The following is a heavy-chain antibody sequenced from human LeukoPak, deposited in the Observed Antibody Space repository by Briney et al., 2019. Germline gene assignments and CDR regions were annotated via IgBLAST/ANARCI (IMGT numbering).Heavy chain of an antibody. J-gene: IGHJ4*02. CDR1: GGTFSSYA. V-gene: IGHV1-69*05. CDR3: ARSPYYYDCSGYSVG. CDR2: IIPIFGTA. D-gene: IGHD3-22*01. Sequence: SVKVSCKASGGTFSSYAISWVRQAPGQGLEWMGRIIPIFGTANYAQKFQGRVTITTDESTSTAYMELSSLRSEDTAVYYCARSPYYYDCSGYSVGWGKGTLVTVSS.